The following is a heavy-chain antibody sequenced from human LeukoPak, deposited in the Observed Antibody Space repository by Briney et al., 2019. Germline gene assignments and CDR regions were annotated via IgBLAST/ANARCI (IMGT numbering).Heavy chain of an antibody. Sequence: GSLRLSCAASGFSFRTYAMSWVRQAPGKGLEWVSAISDDSGRTYYAASVKGRFTISRDNSKSTLFMQMNSLRAEDTAVYYCAREYDSSWPSWGQGTLVTVSS. CDR1: GFSFRTYA. D-gene: IGHD3-22*01. CDR2: ISDDSGRT. V-gene: IGHV3-23*01. J-gene: IGHJ5*02. CDR3: AREYDSSWPS.